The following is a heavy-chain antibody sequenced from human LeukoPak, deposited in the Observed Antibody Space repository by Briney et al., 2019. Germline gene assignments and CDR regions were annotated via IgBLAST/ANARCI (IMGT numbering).Heavy chain of an antibody. CDR3: ARGPIVVRRRLCVFDY. Sequence: SETLSLTCAVYGGSFSGYYWRWIRQPPGKGLEWIGEINHSGSTNYNPSLKSRVTISVDTSKNQFSLKLSSVTAADTAVYYCARGPIVVRRRLCVFDYWGQGTLDTVSS. CDR2: INHSGST. CDR1: GGSFSGYY. D-gene: IGHD2-15*01. J-gene: IGHJ4*02. V-gene: IGHV4-34*01.